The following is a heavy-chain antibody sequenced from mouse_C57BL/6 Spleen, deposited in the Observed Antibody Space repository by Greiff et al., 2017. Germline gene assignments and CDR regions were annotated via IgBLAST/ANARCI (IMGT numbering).Heavy chain of an antibody. Sequence: VQLQESGAELVKPGASVKISCKASGYAFSSYWMNWVKQRPGKGLEWIGQIYPGDGDTNYNGKFKGKAPLTADKSSSTAYMQLSSRTSEGAAVYVGAKWGYGGAYWGQGTLVTVSA. V-gene: IGHV1-80*01. CDR1: GYAFSSYW. CDR3: AKWGYGGAY. D-gene: IGHD2-2*01. J-gene: IGHJ3*01. CDR2: IYPGDGDT.